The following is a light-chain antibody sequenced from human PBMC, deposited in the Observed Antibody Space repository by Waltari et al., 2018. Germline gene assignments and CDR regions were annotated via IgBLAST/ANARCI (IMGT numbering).Light chain of an antibody. V-gene: IGKV2-28*01. CDR3: MQALQTLPT. CDR1: QSLLHSNGYNY. Sequence: DIVMTQSPLSLPVTPGEPASISCRSSQSLLHSNGYNYLDWYLQKPGQSPQLLIYLGYNRASGVPDRFSGSGSGTGFTLKISRVEAEDVGVYYCMQALQTLPTFGQGTRLEIK. CDR2: LGY. J-gene: IGKJ5*01.